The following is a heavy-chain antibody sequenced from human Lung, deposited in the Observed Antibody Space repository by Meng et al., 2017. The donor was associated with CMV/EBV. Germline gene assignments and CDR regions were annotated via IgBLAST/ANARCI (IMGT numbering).Heavy chain of an antibody. CDR2: IRGGGDRT. V-gene: IGHV3-23*01. J-gene: IGHJ4*02. CDR1: GFPFSSYA. Sequence: GGXXRLSCAASGFPFSSYAMSWVRQAPGKGLEWVSDIRGGGDRTYNADSVRGRFTISRNEAKNTVYLQMSSLRAEDTAVYYCAKGPLRSGSYPSYFDYWGQGALVTVSS. D-gene: IGHD1-26*01. CDR3: AKGPLRSGSYPSYFDY.